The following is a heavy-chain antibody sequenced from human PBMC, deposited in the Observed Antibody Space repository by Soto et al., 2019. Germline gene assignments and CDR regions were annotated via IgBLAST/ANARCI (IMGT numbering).Heavy chain of an antibody. CDR2: ITGSGCRT. CDR3: AKERYGDYGGIDY. V-gene: IGHV3-23*01. CDR1: GFTFSTYA. J-gene: IGHJ4*02. D-gene: IGHD4-17*01. Sequence: EVQLLESGGGLVQPGGSLRLSCAASGFTFSTYAMIWVRQAPGKGLEWVSVITGSGCRTYYADSVKGRFTISRATSKKTLVLQMNRLSAEDTAVYYCAKERYGDYGGIDYWGQGTMVTVSS.